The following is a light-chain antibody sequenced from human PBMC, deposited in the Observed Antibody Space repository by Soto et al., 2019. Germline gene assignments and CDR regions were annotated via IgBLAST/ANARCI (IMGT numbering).Light chain of an antibody. Sequence: QSVLTQSPSASASLGASVNLTCTLSSGHRTYAIAWHQQQPEKGPRYLMKLNSDGSHTKGDGIPDRFSGSSSGAERYLTISSLQSEDEADYYCQTWDTGILVFGGGTKLTVL. CDR3: QTWDTGILV. CDR2: LNSDGSH. V-gene: IGLV4-69*01. J-gene: IGLJ3*02. CDR1: SGHRTYA.